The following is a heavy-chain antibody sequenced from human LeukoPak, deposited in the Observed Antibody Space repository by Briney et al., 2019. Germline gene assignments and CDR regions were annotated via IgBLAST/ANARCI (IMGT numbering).Heavy chain of an antibody. CDR3: AIRNTPGLPAAESAY. J-gene: IGHJ4*02. Sequence: PGGSLRLSCAASGFTFSSYAMHWVRQAPGKGLESVAFIRYDASNKYYADSVKGRFTISRDNSKNTLSLQMNSLRAEDTAVYYCAIRNTPGLPAAESAYWGQGTLVTVSA. CDR1: GFTFSSYA. V-gene: IGHV3-30*02. CDR2: IRYDASNK. D-gene: IGHD6-13*01.